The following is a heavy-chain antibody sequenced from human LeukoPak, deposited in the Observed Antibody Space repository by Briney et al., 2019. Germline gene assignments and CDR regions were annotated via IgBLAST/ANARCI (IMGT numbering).Heavy chain of an antibody. Sequence: KPSETLSLTCAVYGGSFSGYYWSWIRQPPGKGLEWIGEINHSGSTNYNPSLKSRVTIPLDTSKKQFSLKLSSVTAADTAVYYCASTERCSTTCPLDYWGQGTLVTVSS. CDR1: GGSFSGYY. D-gene: IGHD2-2*01. V-gene: IGHV4-34*01. CDR3: ASTERCSTTCPLDY. CDR2: INHSGST. J-gene: IGHJ4*02.